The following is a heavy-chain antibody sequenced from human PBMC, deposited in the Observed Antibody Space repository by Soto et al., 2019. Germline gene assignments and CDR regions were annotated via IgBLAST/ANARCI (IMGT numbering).Heavy chain of an antibody. CDR3: ARDPQGYCSGGSCPIGWYFDL. V-gene: IGHV1-18*01. CDR2: NSAYNGNT. Sequence: ASVKVSCKASGYTFTSYGISWVRQAPGQGLEWKGWNSAYNGNTNYAQKLQGRVTMTRDTSISTAYMELSRLRSDDTAVYYCARDPQGYCSGGSCPIGWYFDLWGRGTLVTVSS. D-gene: IGHD2-15*01. J-gene: IGHJ2*01. CDR1: GYTFTSYG.